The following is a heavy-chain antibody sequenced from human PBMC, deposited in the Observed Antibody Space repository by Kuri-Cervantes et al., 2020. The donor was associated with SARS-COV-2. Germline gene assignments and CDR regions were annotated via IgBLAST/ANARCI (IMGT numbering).Heavy chain of an antibody. CDR2: ISSSGSTI. CDR3: AREGHDYSNLRTPYYYYYYMDV. J-gene: IGHJ6*03. CDR1: GFTFSYYY. V-gene: IGHV3-11*04. Sequence: LSLTCAASGFTFSYYYMSWIRQAPGKGLEWVSYISSSGSTIYYADSVKGRFTISRDNAKNSLYLQMNSLRAEDTAVYYCAREGHDYSNLRTPYYYYYYMDVWGKGTTVTVSS. D-gene: IGHD4-11*01.